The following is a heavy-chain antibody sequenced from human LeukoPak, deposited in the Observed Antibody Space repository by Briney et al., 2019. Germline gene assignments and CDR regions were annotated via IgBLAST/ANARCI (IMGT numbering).Heavy chain of an antibody. J-gene: IGHJ4*02. V-gene: IGHV3-30-3*01. Sequence: GGSLRLSCAASGFTFTNFALHWVRQAPGKGLEWVAFISYDESNKYYADSVKGRFIISRDNSKNILYLQMNSLRVEDMAVYYCARDPVDYWGQGTLVTVSS. CDR3: ARDPVDY. CDR2: ISYDESNK. CDR1: GFTFTNFA.